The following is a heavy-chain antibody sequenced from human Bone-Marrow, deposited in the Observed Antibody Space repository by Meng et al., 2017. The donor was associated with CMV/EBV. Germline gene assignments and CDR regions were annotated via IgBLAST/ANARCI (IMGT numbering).Heavy chain of an antibody. V-gene: IGHV1-2*02. D-gene: IGHD7-27*01. CDR2: INPNSGGT. J-gene: IGHJ4*02. Sequence: ASVKVSCKASGYTFTGYDMHWVRQAPGQGLEWMGWINPNSGGTNYAQKFQGRVTMTRDTSISTAYMELRRPRSDDTAVYYSAMGVNWGRKCYFDYWGQGTLDTVSS. CDR1: GYTFTGYD. CDR3: AMGVNWGRKCYFDY.